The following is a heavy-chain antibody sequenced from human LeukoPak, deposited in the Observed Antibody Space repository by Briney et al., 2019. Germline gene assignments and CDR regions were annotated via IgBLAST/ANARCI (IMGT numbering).Heavy chain of an antibody. CDR2: IIPIFGTA. Sequence: ASVKVSCKASGGTFSSYAISWVRQAPGQGLEWMGGIIPIFGTANYAQKFQGRVTITADKSTSTAYMELSSLRSEDTAVYYCASPLAVLKGSGQPRDAFDIWGQGTMVTVSS. V-gene: IGHV1-69*06. CDR3: ASPLAVLKGSGQPRDAFDI. CDR1: GGTFSSYA. D-gene: IGHD1-26*01. J-gene: IGHJ3*02.